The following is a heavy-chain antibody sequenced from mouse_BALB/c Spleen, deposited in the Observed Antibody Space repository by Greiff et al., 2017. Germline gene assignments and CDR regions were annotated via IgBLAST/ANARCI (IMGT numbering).Heavy chain of an antibody. V-gene: IGHV1-26*01. CDR2: INPYNGAT. CDR3: ARPQSTMITTGFAY. D-gene: IGHD2-4*01. J-gene: IGHJ3*01. CDR1: GYSFTGYY. Sequence: VQLQQSGPELVKPGASVKISCKASGYSFTGYYMHWVKQSHVKSLEWIGRINPYNGATSYNQNFKDKASLTVDKSSSTAYMELHSLTSEDSAVYYCARPQSTMITTGFAYWGQGTLVTVSA.